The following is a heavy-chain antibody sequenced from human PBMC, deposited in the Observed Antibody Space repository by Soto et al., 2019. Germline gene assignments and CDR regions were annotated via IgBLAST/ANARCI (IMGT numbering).Heavy chain of an antibody. Sequence: GGSLRLSCAASGFTFSSYAMSWVRQAPGKGLEWVSAISGSGGSTYYADSVKGRFPISRDNSKNTLYLQMNSLRAEDTAVYYCARVNGLRFLEWLFEGAKYYYYGMDVWGQGTTVTVSS. V-gene: IGHV3-23*01. CDR3: ARVNGLRFLEWLFEGAKYYYYGMDV. CDR1: GFTFSSYA. J-gene: IGHJ6*02. CDR2: ISGSGGST. D-gene: IGHD3-3*01.